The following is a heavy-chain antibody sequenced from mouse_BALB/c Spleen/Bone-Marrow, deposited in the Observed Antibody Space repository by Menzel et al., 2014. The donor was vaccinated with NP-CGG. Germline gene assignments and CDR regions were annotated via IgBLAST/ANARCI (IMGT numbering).Heavy chain of an antibody. CDR2: IWAGGGT. Sequence: VKLVDSGPGLVAPSQSLSITCTVSGFSLTSYGIHWVRQPPGKGLEWLGAIWAGGGTIYSSALMSRLSISKDNSKSQIFLKMHSLQTDDTAMYYCARDAGYGNPWFAYWGQGTLVTVSA. V-gene: IGHV2-9*02. J-gene: IGHJ3*01. D-gene: IGHD2-10*02. CDR1: GFSLTSYG. CDR3: ARDAGYGNPWFAY.